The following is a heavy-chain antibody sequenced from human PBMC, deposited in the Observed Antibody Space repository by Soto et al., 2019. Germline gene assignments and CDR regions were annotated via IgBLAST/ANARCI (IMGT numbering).Heavy chain of an antibody. J-gene: IGHJ4*02. D-gene: IGHD7-27*01. V-gene: IGHV4-59*01. Sequence: SETLSLTCTVSGGSISTYYWSWIRQPPGKGLEWIGYIYYSGTTNYSPSLQSRVTLSVDTSKNQFSLNLTSLTAADTAIYYCARSNWYSEYWGQGTLVTVSS. CDR2: IYYSGTT. CDR3: ARSNWYSEY. CDR1: GGSISTYY.